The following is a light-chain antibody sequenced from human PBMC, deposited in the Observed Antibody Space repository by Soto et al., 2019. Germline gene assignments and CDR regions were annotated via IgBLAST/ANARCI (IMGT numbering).Light chain of an antibody. CDR3: QEYNSAPLT. V-gene: IGKV1-27*01. CDR2: AAS. J-gene: IGKJ4*01. CDR1: QGIGVY. Sequence: DIQMTQSTSSLSASFGDRVTITCRASQGIGVYLAWFQQKPGNAPKLLIYAASTLQSGVPSRFSGSGSGTDFTLTISSLQPEDVATYYCQEYNSAPLTFGGGTKVEIK.